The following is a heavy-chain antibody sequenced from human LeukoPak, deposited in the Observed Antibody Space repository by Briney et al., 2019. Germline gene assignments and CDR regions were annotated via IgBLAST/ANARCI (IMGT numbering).Heavy chain of an antibody. Sequence: SETLSLTCTVSDGSISSYYWSWIRQPPGKGLEWIGSIYHTGSTYYNPSLKSRVTISVDTSKNQFSLKLSSVTAADTALYYCARETYDGSCFPWFDPWGQGTLVTLSS. V-gene: IGHV4-59*04. D-gene: IGHD3-10*01. CDR1: DGSISSYY. CDR3: ARETYDGSCFPWFDP. CDR2: IYHTGST. J-gene: IGHJ5*02.